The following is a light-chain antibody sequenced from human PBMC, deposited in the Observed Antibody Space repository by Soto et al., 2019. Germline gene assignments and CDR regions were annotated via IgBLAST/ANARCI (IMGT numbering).Light chain of an antibody. V-gene: IGLV2-8*01. CDR1: SSDVGGYKY. J-gene: IGLJ3*02. CDR2: EVT. CDR3: ATWDDSLSGRWV. Sequence: QSALTQPPSASGSPGQSITISCTGTSSDVGGYKYVSWYQQHPGKAPKLIIFEVTRRPSGVPDRFSGSKSGNTASLTVSGLQAEDEADYYCATWDDSLSGRWVFGGGTKLTVL.